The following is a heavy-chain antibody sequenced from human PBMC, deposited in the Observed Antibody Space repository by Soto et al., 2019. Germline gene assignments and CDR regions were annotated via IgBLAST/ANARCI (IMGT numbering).Heavy chain of an antibody. D-gene: IGHD3-22*01. Sequence: GGSLRLCCAASGFTFSSYAMHWVRQAPGKGLEWVAVISYDGSNKYYADSVKGRFTISRDNSKNTLYLQMNSLRAEDTAVYYCARGRGTMIVVVITDYWGQGTLVTVSS. CDR2: ISYDGSNK. CDR3: ARGRGTMIVVVITDY. J-gene: IGHJ4*02. V-gene: IGHV3-30-3*01. CDR1: GFTFSSYA.